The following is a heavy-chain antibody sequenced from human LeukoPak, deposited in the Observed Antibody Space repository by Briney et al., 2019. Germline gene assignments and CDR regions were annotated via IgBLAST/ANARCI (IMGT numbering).Heavy chain of an antibody. V-gene: IGHV3-23*01. CDR3: AKVPHYYYGSGSFQFDY. CDR2: ISGSGGST. J-gene: IGHJ4*02. D-gene: IGHD3-10*01. Sequence: GGSLRLSCAASGFTFSSYAMSWVRQAPGKGLEWVSAISGSGGSTYYADSVKGRFTISRDNSKNTLYLQMNSLRAEDTAVYYCAKVPHYYYGSGSFQFDYWGQGTLVAVSS. CDR1: GFTFSSYA.